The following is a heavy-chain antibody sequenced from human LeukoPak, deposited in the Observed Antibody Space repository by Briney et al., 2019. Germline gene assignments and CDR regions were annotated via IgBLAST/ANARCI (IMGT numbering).Heavy chain of an antibody. CDR3: ARGKRGSGSSPPYYYYYMDV. D-gene: IGHD2-15*01. CDR1: GGSFSGYY. J-gene: IGHJ6*03. V-gene: IGHV4-34*01. CDR2: INHSGST. Sequence: KPSETLSLTCAVYGGSFSGYYWSWIRQPPGKGLEWIGEINHSGSTNYNPSLKSRVTISVDTSKNQFSLKLSSVTAADTAVYYCARGKRGSGSSPPYYYYYMDVWGKGTTVTVSS.